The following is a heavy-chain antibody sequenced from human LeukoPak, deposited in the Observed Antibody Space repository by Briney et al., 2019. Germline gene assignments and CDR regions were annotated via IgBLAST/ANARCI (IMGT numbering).Heavy chain of an antibody. CDR2: INSDGIST. J-gene: IGHJ4*02. CDR1: AFTFSSYW. CDR3: AKGGATVIDY. V-gene: IGHV3-74*01. Sequence: GASLRLSCAASAFTFSSYWMHWVRQAPGKGLVWVSRINSDGISTSYADSVKGRFTISRDNAKNTLYLQMNSLRAEDTAVYYCAKGGATVIDYWGQGTLVTVSS. D-gene: IGHD4-17*01.